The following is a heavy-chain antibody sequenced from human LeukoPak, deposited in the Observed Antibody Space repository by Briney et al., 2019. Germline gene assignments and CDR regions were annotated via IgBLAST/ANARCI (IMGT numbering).Heavy chain of an antibody. J-gene: IGHJ4*02. Sequence: SQTLSLTCTVSGGSISSGSYYWGWLRQPAGKGLEWIGRIYTSGSTNYNPSLKSRFTVSVDTSKNQFSLRLSSVTAADTAVYYCARYIYGVWHFDYWGQGTLVTVSS. CDR2: IYTSGST. V-gene: IGHV4-61*02. CDR1: GGSISSGSYY. CDR3: ARYIYGVWHFDY. D-gene: IGHD2-8*01.